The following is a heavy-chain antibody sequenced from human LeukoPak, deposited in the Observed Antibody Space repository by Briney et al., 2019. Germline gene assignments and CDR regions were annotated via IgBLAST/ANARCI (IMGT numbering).Heavy chain of an antibody. Sequence: SETLSLTCAVYGGSFSGYYWSWIRQPPGKGLEWIGEINHSGSTNYNPSLKSRVTISVDTSKNQFSLKLSSVTAADTAVYYCARGNGDGYDFDYWGQGTLVTVS. V-gene: IGHV4-34*01. D-gene: IGHD5-24*01. J-gene: IGHJ4*02. CDR2: INHSGST. CDR3: ARGNGDGYDFDY. CDR1: GGSFSGYY.